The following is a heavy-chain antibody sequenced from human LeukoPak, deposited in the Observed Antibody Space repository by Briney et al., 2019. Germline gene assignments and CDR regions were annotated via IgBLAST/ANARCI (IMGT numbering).Heavy chain of an antibody. Sequence: AGSLRLSRAASGFTFSTQWMSWVRQAPGKGLEWVAILNQGGTEKYYVDSVKGRFTISRDNAENSLYLQMNSLTAEDTAVYYCAREHYFYYIDVWGKGTTVTVSS. CDR3: AREHYFYYIDV. CDR2: LNQGGTEK. V-gene: IGHV3-7*01. CDR1: GFTFSTQW. J-gene: IGHJ6*03.